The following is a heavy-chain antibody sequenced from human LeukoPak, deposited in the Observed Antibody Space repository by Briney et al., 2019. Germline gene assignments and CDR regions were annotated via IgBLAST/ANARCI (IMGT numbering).Heavy chain of an antibody. Sequence: GGSLRLSCAASGFTFSTYWMHWVRQAPGKGLVWVSRIKSDGSSTSYADSVKGRFTISRDNAKNSLYLQMNSLRAEDTAVYYCASLSTGSHFDYWGQGTLVTVSS. D-gene: IGHD3-9*01. CDR3: ASLSTGSHFDY. CDR2: IKSDGSST. J-gene: IGHJ4*02. CDR1: GFTFSTYW. V-gene: IGHV3-74*01.